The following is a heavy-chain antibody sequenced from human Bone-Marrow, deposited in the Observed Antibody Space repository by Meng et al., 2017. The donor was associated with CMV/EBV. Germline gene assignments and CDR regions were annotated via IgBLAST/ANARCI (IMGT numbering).Heavy chain of an antibody. CDR3: ARNVGYYYGMDV. CDR2: INWNGGST. J-gene: IGHJ6*02. Sequence: GESLKISCAASGFMFDDYGMSWVRQAPGKGLEWVSGINWNGGSTDYADSVKGRFTISRDNAKNSLYLHMNSLRVEDTALYHCARNVGYYYGMDVWGQGTTVTVSS. V-gene: IGHV3-20*01. CDR1: GFMFDDYG. D-gene: IGHD1-26*01.